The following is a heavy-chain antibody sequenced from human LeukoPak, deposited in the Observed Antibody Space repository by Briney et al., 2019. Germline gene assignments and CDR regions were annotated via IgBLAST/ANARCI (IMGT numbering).Heavy chain of an antibody. CDR2: IYHSGRT. CDR1: GYSISSGYY. Sequence: SETLSLTCTVSGYSISSGYYWGWIRRPPGKGREGIGSIYHSGRTYYNPSLKRRVTIAVDTSKNQFCLKLSSVTAAATAVYYCARVEDSSYSVGQYYFDYWGQGTLVTVSS. CDR3: ARVEDSSYSVGQYYFDY. V-gene: IGHV4-38-2*02. J-gene: IGHJ4*02. D-gene: IGHD6-19*01.